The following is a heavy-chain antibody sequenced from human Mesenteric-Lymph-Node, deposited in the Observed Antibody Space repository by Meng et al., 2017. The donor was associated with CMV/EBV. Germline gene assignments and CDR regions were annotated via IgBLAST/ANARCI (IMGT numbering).Heavy chain of an antibody. CDR1: GGSISSSSYY. Sequence: SETLSLTCTVSGGSISSSSYYWGWIRQPPGKGLEWIGSIYYSGSTYYNPSLKSRVTISVDTSKNQFSLKLSSVTAADTAVYYCARREAYAFWSGYLGPTFDYWGQGTLVTVSS. V-gene: IGHV4-39*01. CDR2: IYYSGST. J-gene: IGHJ4*02. CDR3: ARREAYAFWSGYLGPTFDY. D-gene: IGHD3-3*01.